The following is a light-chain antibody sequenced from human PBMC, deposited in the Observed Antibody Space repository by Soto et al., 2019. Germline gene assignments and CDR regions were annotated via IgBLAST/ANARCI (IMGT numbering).Light chain of an antibody. J-gene: IGKJ2*01. CDR3: QQYDSLPYT. CDR1: QDITHC. CDR2: DVS. Sequence: DIQMTQSPSSLSASIGDRVTVTCQASQDITHCLNWYQQKPGKAPQLLIHDVSNLEIGVPSRLSGSGSGTLFTFTITSLQAEDVATYYCQQYDSLPYTFGQGTKLEIK. V-gene: IGKV1-33*01.